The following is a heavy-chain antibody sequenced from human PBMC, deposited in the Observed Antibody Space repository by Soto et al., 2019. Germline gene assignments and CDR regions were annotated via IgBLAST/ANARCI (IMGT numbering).Heavy chain of an antibody. J-gene: IGHJ4*02. CDR1: GYTFTGHY. D-gene: IGHD1-26*01. CDR3: GRGRSGQIVVFY. Sequence: ASVKVSCKASGYTFTGHYIHCVRQAPEQGPEWMGEIGPESGATRYAEKFQGRVTMTLDTSITTVYMELKNLSPDDTAVYYCGRGRSGQIVVFYWGQGTPVTVPQ. CDR2: IGPESGAT. V-gene: IGHV1-2*02.